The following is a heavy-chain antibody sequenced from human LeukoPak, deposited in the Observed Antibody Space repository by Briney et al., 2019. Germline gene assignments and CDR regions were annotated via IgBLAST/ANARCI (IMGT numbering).Heavy chain of an antibody. J-gene: IGHJ6*03. CDR3: ARERPYGGGYMDV. V-gene: IGHV3-11*01. Sequence: GGTLRLTCAASGFTFSDYYMRWIRQAPGKGLEWVSDISSSGSTIYYADSVKGRFTISRDNAKNSLYLQMNSLRAEDTAVYYCARERPYGGGYMDVWRKGNTVSVSS. CDR1: GFTFSDYY. CDR2: ISSSGSTI. D-gene: IGHD4-17*01.